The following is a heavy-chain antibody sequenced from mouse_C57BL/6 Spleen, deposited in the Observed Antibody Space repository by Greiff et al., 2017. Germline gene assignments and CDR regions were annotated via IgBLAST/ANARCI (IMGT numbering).Heavy chain of an antibody. J-gene: IGHJ1*03. CDR3: ARGECWDEDYWYCDV. V-gene: IGHV5-17*01. CDR2: FSSGSSTL. D-gene: IGHD4-1*01. CDR1: GFIFRDSG. Sequence: EATLVVSGGGLVKFGGFLTLFCAVSGFIFRDSGTLWVRQASEKGLVWVAYFSSGSSTLFYADTVRDRYTISRDNAENTLFLQVTSLRSEDTAMYYCARGECWDEDYWYCDVWGTGTTVTVSS.